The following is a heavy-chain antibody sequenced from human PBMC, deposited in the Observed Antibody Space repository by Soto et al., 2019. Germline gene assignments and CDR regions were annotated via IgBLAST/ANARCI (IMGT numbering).Heavy chain of an antibody. J-gene: IGHJ4*02. D-gene: IGHD6-6*01. V-gene: IGHV5-51*01. Sequence: GESLKISCKGSGYKFTDYWIGWVRQMPGKGLEWMGIICPGDSETTYSPSFRGQVTISADKSISTVYLQWSSLKASDTATYYCARHVRDRSSRQLDSWGQGTPV. CDR1: GYKFTDYW. CDR2: ICPGDSET. CDR3: ARHVRDRSSRQLDS.